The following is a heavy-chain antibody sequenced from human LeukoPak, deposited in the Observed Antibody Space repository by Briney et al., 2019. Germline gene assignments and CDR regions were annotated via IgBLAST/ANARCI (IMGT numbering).Heavy chain of an antibody. J-gene: IGHJ4*02. Sequence: GGSLRLSCAASGFSFSNYAMNWVRQAPGKGLQWVSVIKSRGDRTYYADSVKGRFTISRDNSKNTLYMQMNSLRAEDTAVYYCAKGLSGSYYFDYWGQGTLVTVSS. CDR2: IKSRGDRT. CDR1: GFSFSNYA. D-gene: IGHD1-26*01. V-gene: IGHV3-23*01. CDR3: AKGLSGSYYFDY.